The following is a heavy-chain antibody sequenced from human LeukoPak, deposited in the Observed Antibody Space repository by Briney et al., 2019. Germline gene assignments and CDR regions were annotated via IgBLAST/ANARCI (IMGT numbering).Heavy chain of an antibody. J-gene: IGHJ5*02. Sequence: SVKVSCKASGGTFSSYAISWVRQAPGQGLEWMGRIIPIFGTANYAQKFQGRVTITADKSTSTAYMELSSLRSEDTAVYYCARGPYDFWSGYYVNWFDPWGQGTLVTASS. CDR3: ARGPYDFWSGYYVNWFDP. V-gene: IGHV1-69*06. CDR1: GGTFSSYA. D-gene: IGHD3-3*01. CDR2: IIPIFGTA.